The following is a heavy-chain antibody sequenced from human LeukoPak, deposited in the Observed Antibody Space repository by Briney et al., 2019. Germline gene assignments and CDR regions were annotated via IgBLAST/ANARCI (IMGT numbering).Heavy chain of an antibody. CDR3: ASIGPSYSSGWYPDENFDY. D-gene: IGHD6-19*01. J-gene: IGHJ4*02. CDR1: GYTFTGYY. Sequence: ASVEVSCKASGYTFTGYYMHWVRQAPGQGLEWMGWINPNSGGTNYAQKFQGRVTMTRDTSISTAYMELSRLRSDDTAVYYCASIGPSYSSGWYPDENFDYWGQGTLVTASS. CDR2: INPNSGGT. V-gene: IGHV1-2*02.